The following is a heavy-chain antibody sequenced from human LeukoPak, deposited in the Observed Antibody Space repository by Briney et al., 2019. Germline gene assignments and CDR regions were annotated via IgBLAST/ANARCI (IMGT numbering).Heavy chain of an antibody. Sequence: PGGSLRLSCAASGFTFSSYSMNWVRQAPGKGLEWVSSISSSSSYIYYADSVKGRLTISRDNAKNSLYLQMNSLRAEDTAVYYCARAGIAAADPYYFDYWGQGTLVTVSS. J-gene: IGHJ4*02. CDR2: ISSSSSYI. D-gene: IGHD6-13*01. V-gene: IGHV3-21*01. CDR1: GFTFSSYS. CDR3: ARAGIAAADPYYFDY.